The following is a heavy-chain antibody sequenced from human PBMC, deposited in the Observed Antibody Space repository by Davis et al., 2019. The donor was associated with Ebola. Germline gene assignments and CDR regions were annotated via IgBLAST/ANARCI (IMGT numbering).Heavy chain of an antibody. V-gene: IGHV3-74*01. CDR3: IGGGSLVRGVTPGY. D-gene: IGHD3-10*01. CDR1: GFTFSSYW. J-gene: IGHJ4*02. CDR2: INSDGSST. Sequence: GESLKISCAASGFTFSSYWMHWVRQAPGKGLVWVSRINSDGSSTSYADSVKGRFTISRDNAKNTLYLQMNSLKTEDTAVYYCIGGGSLVRGVTPGYWGQGTLVTVSS.